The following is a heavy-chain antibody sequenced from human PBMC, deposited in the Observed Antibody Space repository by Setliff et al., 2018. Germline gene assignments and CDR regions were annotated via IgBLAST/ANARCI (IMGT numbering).Heavy chain of an antibody. D-gene: IGHD3-22*01. CDR3: ARINFYVSSGYYYAPDL. J-gene: IGHJ5*02. Sequence: APVKVSCKTSAYSFTDYYIQWVRQAPGQGLEWMGWISRYSGNTYYALELQGRVTLTTDTSTTTDYLELRSLTSDDTAVYYCARINFYVSSGYYYAPDLWGQGTLVTVSS. V-gene: IGHV1-18*01. CDR1: AYSFTDYY. CDR2: ISRYSGNT.